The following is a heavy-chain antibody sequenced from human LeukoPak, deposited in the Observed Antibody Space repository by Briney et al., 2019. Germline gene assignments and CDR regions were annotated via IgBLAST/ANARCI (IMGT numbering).Heavy chain of an antibody. V-gene: IGHV3-23*01. D-gene: IGHD1-26*01. Sequence: GGSLRLSCAASGFTFSNYAMSWVRQAPGKGLEWVSAISGGGGSTYYADSVKGRCTISKDNSKNTLYVQMNSLRAEDTAVYYCSRAYSGSLTTFDIWGQGTMVTVSS. CDR1: GFTFSNYA. J-gene: IGHJ3*02. CDR3: SRAYSGSLTTFDI. CDR2: ISGGGGST.